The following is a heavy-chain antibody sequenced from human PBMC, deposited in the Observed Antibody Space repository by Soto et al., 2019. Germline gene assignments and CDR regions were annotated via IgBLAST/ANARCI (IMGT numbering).Heavy chain of an antibody. D-gene: IGHD1-26*01. V-gene: IGHV3-30*03. Sequence: QVQLVESGGGVVQPGRSLRLSCAASGFTFSHYGIHWVRQAPGKGLEWLAVISYDGSNKHYADSVKGRFTVSRDNSKNTLYLKMNSLRAEDTAVYFCARYSGKYQGPIDYGGQGTLVTVSS. CDR1: GFTFSHYG. CDR3: ARYSGKYQGPIDY. J-gene: IGHJ4*02. CDR2: ISYDGSNK.